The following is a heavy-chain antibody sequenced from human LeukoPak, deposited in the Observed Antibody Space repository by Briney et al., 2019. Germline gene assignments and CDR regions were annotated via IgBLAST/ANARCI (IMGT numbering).Heavy chain of an antibody. Sequence: SSETLSLTCAVSGGSISSGGYSWSWIWQPPGKGLEWIGYIYHSGSTYYNPSLKSRVTISVDRSKNQFSLKLSSVTAADTAVYYCARTRVVMATMLPDAFDIWGQGTMVTVSS. D-gene: IGHD5-24*01. CDR2: IYHSGST. J-gene: IGHJ3*02. V-gene: IGHV4-30-2*01. CDR1: GGSISSGGYS. CDR3: ARTRVVMATMLPDAFDI.